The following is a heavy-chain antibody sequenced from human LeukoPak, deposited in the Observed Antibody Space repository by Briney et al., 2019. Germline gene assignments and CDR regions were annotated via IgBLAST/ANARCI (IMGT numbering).Heavy chain of an antibody. J-gene: IGHJ4*02. D-gene: IGHD3-10*01. CDR2: IKSKTDGGTT. CDR1: GFTSSNAW. Sequence: GGSLRLSCAASGFTSSNAWMSWVRQAPGKGLEWVGRIKSKTDGGTTDYAAPVKGRFTISRDDSKNTLYLQMNSLKTEDTAVYYCTTPVDYYGSGSYRCWGQGTLVTVSS. CDR3: TTPVDYYGSGSYRC. V-gene: IGHV3-15*01.